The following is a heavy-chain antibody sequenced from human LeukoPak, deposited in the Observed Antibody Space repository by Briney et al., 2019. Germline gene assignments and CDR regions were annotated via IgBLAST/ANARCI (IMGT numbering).Heavy chain of an antibody. V-gene: IGHV1-18*01. CDR3: ARPGSFDSEIFDF. J-gene: IGHJ4*02. CDR1: GYTFTTYG. Sequence: ASVNVSCKASGYTFTTYGVSWVRQAPGQGLEWMGWISGYDGNTNYAQKLRGRVTMTTDTSTSTAYMDLRSLRSDDTAVYYCARPGSFDSEIFDFWGQGTLVTVSS. D-gene: IGHD3-10*01. CDR2: ISGYDGNT.